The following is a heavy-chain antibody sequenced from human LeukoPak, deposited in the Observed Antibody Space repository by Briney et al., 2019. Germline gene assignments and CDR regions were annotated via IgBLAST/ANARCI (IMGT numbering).Heavy chain of an antibody. D-gene: IGHD3-22*01. V-gene: IGHV3-23*01. J-gene: IGHJ3*01. CDR1: GFTFSPYA. CDR2: IGASGADT. CDR3: AKRPRDSSGYYLGAFDG. Sequence: PGGSLRLSCTASGFTFSPYAMTWVRQAPGKGLDWVSAIGASGADTYYADSAKGRFTVSRDNSKNTLYLQMSSLRADDTAVYFCAKRPRDSSGYYLGAFDGWGQGTTVTVSS.